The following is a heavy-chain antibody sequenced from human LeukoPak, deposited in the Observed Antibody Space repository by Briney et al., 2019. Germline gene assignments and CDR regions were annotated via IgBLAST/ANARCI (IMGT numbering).Heavy chain of an antibody. Sequence: GESLKTSGKGSGYRFTSYWIGWVRQMPGKGLEWMGIIYPGDSDTRYSPSFQGQVTISADKSISTAYLQWSSLKASDTAMYYCARRISGYYAPLDYWGQGTLVTVSS. D-gene: IGHD3-22*01. CDR1: GYRFTSYW. CDR3: ARRISGYYAPLDY. CDR2: IYPGDSDT. V-gene: IGHV5-51*01. J-gene: IGHJ4*02.